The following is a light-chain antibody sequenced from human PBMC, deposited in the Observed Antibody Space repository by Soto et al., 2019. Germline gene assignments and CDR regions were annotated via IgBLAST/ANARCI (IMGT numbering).Light chain of an antibody. Sequence: DIQMTQSPSSLSASVGDRVTITCRASQGIRNDLGWYQQKPGKAPKRLIYAASSLQSGVPSRFSGSGSGTDSSLTVTALQPEDFATFACIPQKSYPSIYPFGQGTNLETK. CDR2: AAS. J-gene: IGKJ2*01. V-gene: IGKV1-17*01. CDR1: QGIRND. CDR3: IPQKSYPSIYP.